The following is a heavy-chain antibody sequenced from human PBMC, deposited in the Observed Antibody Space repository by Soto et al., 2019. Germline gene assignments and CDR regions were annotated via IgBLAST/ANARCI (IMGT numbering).Heavy chain of an antibody. CDR3: AREQAVIPAAMSGAMDV. V-gene: IGHV3-30*04. Sequence: GGSLRLSCAASGFTFSTYAIHWVRQAPGKGLEWLAVVSFDGRNKDYADSVKGRFTISRDNSKNTLYLQMHSLRPEDTAVYYCAREQAVIPAAMSGAMDVWGQGTTVTVSS. CDR1: GFTFSTYA. D-gene: IGHD2-2*01. CDR2: VSFDGRNK. J-gene: IGHJ6*02.